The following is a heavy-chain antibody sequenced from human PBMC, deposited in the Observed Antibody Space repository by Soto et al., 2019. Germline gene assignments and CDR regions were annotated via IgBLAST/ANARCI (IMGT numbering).Heavy chain of an antibody. Sequence: PGGSLRLSCAASGFTFSSYAMHWVRQAPGKGLEWVAVISYDGSNKYYADSVKGRFTISRDNSKNTLYLQMNSLRAEDTAVYYCARDQRTRYYYDSSGYYYPAFDIWGQGTMVTVSS. CDR1: GFTFSSYA. D-gene: IGHD3-22*01. CDR3: ARDQRTRYYYDSSGYYYPAFDI. V-gene: IGHV3-30-3*01. J-gene: IGHJ3*02. CDR2: ISYDGSNK.